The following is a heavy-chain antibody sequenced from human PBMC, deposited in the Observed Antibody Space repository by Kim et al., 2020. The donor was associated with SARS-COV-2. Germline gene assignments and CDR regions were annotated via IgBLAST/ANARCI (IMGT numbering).Heavy chain of an antibody. D-gene: IGHD3-10*01. Sequence: SGPTLVNPTQTLTLTCTFSGFSLSTSGMCVSWIRQPPGKALEWLALIDWADDKYYITSLKTRLTISKDTSKNQVVLTMTNMDPVDSATYYCARIQGGGFGESPIGFDSWGQGTLVTVSS. J-gene: IGHJ4*02. CDR2: IDWADDK. V-gene: IGHV2-70*01. CDR1: GFSLSTSGMC. CDR3: ARIQGGGFGESPIGFDS.